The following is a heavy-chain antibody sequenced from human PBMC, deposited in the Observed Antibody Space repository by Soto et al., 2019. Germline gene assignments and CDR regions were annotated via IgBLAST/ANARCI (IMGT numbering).Heavy chain of an antibody. CDR3: ARDGPYYYASRMDG. D-gene: IGHD3-10*01. J-gene: IGHJ6*02. V-gene: IGHV3-53*04. CDR2: LHSGGDT. Sequence: EVQLVESGGGLVQPGGSLRLSCVASGIPVSSNYMTWVRQAPGKGLEWVSVLHSGGDTYYANSVKGRFTISRHDSTNTVFLQMNSLTAEATAVYYCARDGPYYYASRMDGWGQGTTVTVSS. CDR1: GIPVSSNY.